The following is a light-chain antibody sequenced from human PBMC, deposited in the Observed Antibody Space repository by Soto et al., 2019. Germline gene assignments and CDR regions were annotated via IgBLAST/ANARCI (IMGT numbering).Light chain of an antibody. CDR1: RSIGDW. Sequence: DIQMTQSPSTLSASVRDRVTITCRASRSIGDWLAWYQQRPGKATKLLIYDAASLKSGVPSRFRGSGSGTEYTLTISSLQPEDFATYYCQHYNSYPFTFGPGTKVDFK. V-gene: IGKV1-5*01. CDR2: DAA. J-gene: IGKJ3*01. CDR3: QHYNSYPFT.